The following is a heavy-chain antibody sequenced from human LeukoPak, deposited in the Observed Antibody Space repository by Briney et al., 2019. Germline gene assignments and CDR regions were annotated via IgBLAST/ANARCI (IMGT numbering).Heavy chain of an antibody. CDR1: GFTFSSYA. D-gene: IGHD3-9*01. CDR3: ARSGKIYFDWLLDY. CDR2: ISGSGGST. Sequence: GGSLRLAWAAAGFTFSSYAMSWVSQAPGEGLEWVSAISGSGGSTYYADSVKGRFTISRDNSKNTLYLQMNSLRAEDTAVYYCARSGKIYFDWLLDYWGQGTLVTVSS. J-gene: IGHJ4*02. V-gene: IGHV3-23*01.